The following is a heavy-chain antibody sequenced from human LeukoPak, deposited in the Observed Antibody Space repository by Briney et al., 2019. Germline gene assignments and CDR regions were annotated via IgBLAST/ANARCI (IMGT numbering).Heavy chain of an antibody. J-gene: IGHJ4*02. D-gene: IGHD3-22*01. CDR2: ISCSGGST. CDR3: AKVGSSSFDDSSGYYNY. CDR1: GFTFSSYA. Sequence: GGSLRLSCAASGFTFSSYAMSWVRQAPGKGLEWVSDISCSGGSTYYADSVKGRFTISRDNSKNTLYLQMNSLRAEDTAVYYCAKVGSSSFDDSSGYYNYWGQGTLVTVPS. V-gene: IGHV3-23*01.